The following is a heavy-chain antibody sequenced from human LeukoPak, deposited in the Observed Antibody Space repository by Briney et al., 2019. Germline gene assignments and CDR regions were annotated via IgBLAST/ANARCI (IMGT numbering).Heavy chain of an antibody. CDR3: ARREDIVVVVAARNDAFDI. Sequence: SETLSLTCAVYGGSFSGYYWSWIRQPPGKGLEWIGEINHSGSTNYNPSLKSRVTISADTSKNQFSLKLSSVTAADTAVYYCARREDIVVVVAARNDAFDIWGRGTMVTVSS. CDR1: GGSFSGYY. V-gene: IGHV4-34*01. CDR2: INHSGST. D-gene: IGHD2-15*01. J-gene: IGHJ3*02.